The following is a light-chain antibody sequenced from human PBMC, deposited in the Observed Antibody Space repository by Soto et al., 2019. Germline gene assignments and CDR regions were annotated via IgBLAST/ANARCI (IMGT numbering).Light chain of an antibody. Sequence: EIVLTQSPATLSLSPGERAPLSCRARQSVSSYLAWYQQKPGQAPRLLIYDASNRATGIPARFSGSGSGTDFTLTISSLEPEDFAVYYCQQRSNWLTFGGGTKVDIK. V-gene: IGKV3-11*01. CDR2: DAS. CDR3: QQRSNWLT. J-gene: IGKJ4*01. CDR1: QSVSSY.